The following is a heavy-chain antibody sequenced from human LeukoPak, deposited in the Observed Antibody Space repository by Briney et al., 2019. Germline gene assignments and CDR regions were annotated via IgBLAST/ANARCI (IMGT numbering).Heavy chain of an antibody. V-gene: IGHV1-69*13. D-gene: IGHD3-3*01. Sequence: SVKVSRKASGGTFSSYAISWVRQAPGQGLEWMGGIIPIFGTANYAQKFQGRVTITADESTSTAYMELSSLRSEDTAVYYCARAIFGVVNESYYYMDVWGKGTTVTVS. J-gene: IGHJ6*03. CDR3: ARAIFGVVNESYYYMDV. CDR2: IIPIFGTA. CDR1: GGTFSSYA.